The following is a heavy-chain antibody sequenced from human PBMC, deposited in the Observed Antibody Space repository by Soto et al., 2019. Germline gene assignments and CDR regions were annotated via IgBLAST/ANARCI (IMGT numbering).Heavy chain of an antibody. J-gene: IGHJ4*02. CDR1: GYNFIAYY. CDR3: AKYCGGDCRHFDS. CDR2: INPSSGAT. D-gene: IGHD2-21*02. Sequence: QVQLVQSGAEVKKPGSSVKLSCKASGYNFIAYYMYWVRQAPGQGPEWMGMINPSSGATNYAQKFQCRITVTMDTSTSPVYMELSSLRSEDAAVYYCAKYCGGDCRHFDSWGQGTLVTVSS. V-gene: IGHV1-46*01.